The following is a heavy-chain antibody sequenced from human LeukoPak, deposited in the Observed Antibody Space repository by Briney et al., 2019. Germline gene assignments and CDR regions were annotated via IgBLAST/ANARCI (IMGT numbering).Heavy chain of an antibody. V-gene: IGHV4-59*01. Sequence: PSETLSLTCAVYGGSFSGYYWSWIRQPPGKGLEWIGYIYYSGSTNYNPSLKSRVTISVDTSKNQFSLKLSSVTAADTAVYYCASMYSSGWYYFDYWGQGTLVTVSS. CDR3: ASMYSSGWYYFDY. D-gene: IGHD6-19*01. CDR2: IYYSGST. J-gene: IGHJ4*02. CDR1: GGSFSGYY.